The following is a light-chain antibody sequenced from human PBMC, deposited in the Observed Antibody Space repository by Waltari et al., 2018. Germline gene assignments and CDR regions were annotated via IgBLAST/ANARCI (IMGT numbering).Light chain of an antibody. CDR2: GKN. CDR3: ISRDSSGNHLVV. CDR1: SLRSYY. J-gene: IGLJ2*01. Sequence: SSELTQDPAVSVALGQTVRITCQGDSLRSYYASWYQQKPGQAPVLVIYGKNNRPSGIPYLFSGSSSGNTASLTSAGAQAEDEADYYCISRDSSGNHLVVFGGGTKLTVL. V-gene: IGLV3-19*01.